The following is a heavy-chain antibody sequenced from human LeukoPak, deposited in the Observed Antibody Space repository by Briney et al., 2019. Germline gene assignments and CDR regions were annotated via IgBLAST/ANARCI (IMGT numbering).Heavy chain of an antibody. CDR1: GGSFSGYY. CDR2: LNHSGST. Sequence: SETLSLTCAVYGGSFSGYYWSWIRQPPGKGLEWIGELNHSGSTNYNPSLKSRVTISVDTSKNQFSLKLSSVTAADTAVYYCARPPPPYGDYLDSEAFDIWGQGTMVTVSS. D-gene: IGHD4-17*01. J-gene: IGHJ3*02. V-gene: IGHV4-34*01. CDR3: ARPPPPYGDYLDSEAFDI.